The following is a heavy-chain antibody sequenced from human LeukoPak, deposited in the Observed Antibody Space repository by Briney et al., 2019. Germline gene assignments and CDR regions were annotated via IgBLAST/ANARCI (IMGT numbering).Heavy chain of an antibody. V-gene: IGHV3-23*01. J-gene: IGHJ4*02. CDR1: GFTFSSYA. Sequence: GGSLRLSCAASGFTFSSYAMSWVRQAPGKGLEWVSAISGSGGSTYYADSVKGRFTISRDNSKNTLYLQMNSLRAEDAAVYYCAKDLDIVSSSDFVDYWGQGTLVTVSS. D-gene: IGHD6-6*01. CDR2: ISGSGGST. CDR3: AKDLDIVSSSDFVDY.